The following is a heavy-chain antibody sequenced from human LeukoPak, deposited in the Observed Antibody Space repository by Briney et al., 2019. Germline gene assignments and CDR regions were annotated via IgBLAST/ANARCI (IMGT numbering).Heavy chain of an antibody. CDR2: IISSSSTI. D-gene: IGHD3-22*01. V-gene: IGHV3-48*04. CDR3: ARDVTDDYYDCSGYSYYFDY. J-gene: IGHJ4*02. CDR1: GFTFSSYS. Sequence: GGSLRLSCAASGFTFSSYSMNWVRQAPGKGLEWVSYIISSSSTIYYADSVKGRFTISRDNAKNSLYLQMNSLRAEDTAVYYCARDVTDDYYDCSGYSYYFDYWGQGTLVTVSS.